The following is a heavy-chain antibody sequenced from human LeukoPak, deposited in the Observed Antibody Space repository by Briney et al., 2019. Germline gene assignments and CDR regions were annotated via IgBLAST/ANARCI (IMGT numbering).Heavy chain of an antibody. CDR3: ARRITIFGVVITAHFDY. J-gene: IGHJ4*02. CDR2: INHSGST. CDR1: GGSFSGYY. D-gene: IGHD3-3*01. Sequence: SETLSLTCAVYGGSFSGYYWSWIRQPPGKGLEWIGEINHSGSTNYNPSLKSRVTISVDTSKNQFSLKLSSVTAADTAVYYCARRITIFGVVITAHFDYWGQGTLVTVSS. V-gene: IGHV4-34*01.